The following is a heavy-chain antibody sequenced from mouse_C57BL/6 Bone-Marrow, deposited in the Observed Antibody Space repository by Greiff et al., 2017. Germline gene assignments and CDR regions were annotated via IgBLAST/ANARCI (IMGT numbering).Heavy chain of an antibody. J-gene: IGHJ3*01. D-gene: IGHD4-1*01. V-gene: IGHV1-19*01. CDR2: INPYNGGT. Sequence: EVKLMESGPVLVKPGASVKMSCKASGYTFTDYYMNWVKQSHGKSLEWIGVINPYNGGTSYNQKFKGKATLTVDKSSSTAYMELNSLTSEDSAVYYCARGNWERFAYWGQGTLVTVSA. CDR3: ARGNWERFAY. CDR1: GYTFTDYY.